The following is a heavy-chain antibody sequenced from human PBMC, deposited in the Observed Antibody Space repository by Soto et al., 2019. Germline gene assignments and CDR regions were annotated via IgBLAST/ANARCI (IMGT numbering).Heavy chain of an antibody. CDR2: IYYSGST. Sequence: PSETLSLTCTVSGGSISSSTYYWGWIRQPPEKRLEWIGSIYYSGSTYYNQSLKRRVTISVDTSKNQFSLKLSSVNAADTTVYYCARGVYGWGQGTLLTVSS. CDR1: GGSISSSTYY. J-gene: IGHJ4*02. V-gene: IGHV4-39*01. D-gene: IGHD6-13*01. CDR3: ARGVYG.